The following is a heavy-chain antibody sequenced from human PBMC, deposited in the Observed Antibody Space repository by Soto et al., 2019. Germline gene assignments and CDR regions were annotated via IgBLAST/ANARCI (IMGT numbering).Heavy chain of an antibody. CDR1: GTSISYGGFS. V-gene: IGHV4-30-2*06. J-gene: IGHJ4*02. CDR2: ISHLENT. CDR3: ARGGGYDSFDY. D-gene: IGHD5-12*01. Sequence: SETLSLTCTVSGTSISYGGFSWSWIRQSPGKGLEWIGYISHLENTYLHPSFKSRLTMSIDRTRNQFSLKLSSVTAADMAVYYCARGGGYDSFDYWGQGVLVTVSS.